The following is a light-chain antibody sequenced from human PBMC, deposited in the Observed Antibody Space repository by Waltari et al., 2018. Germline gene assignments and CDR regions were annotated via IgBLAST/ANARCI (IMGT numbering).Light chain of an antibody. CDR3: QQYGSPPLT. CDR1: QSVSRSY. V-gene: IGKV3-20*01. Sequence: EIVLTQSPGTLSLSPGERATLSCRASQSVSRSYLAWYQQKPGQAPRLLIYDASSRATGIPDRFSGTGSGTDFTLTISRLEPEDFAVYYCQQYGSPPLTFGQGTKVEIK. CDR2: DAS. J-gene: IGKJ1*01.